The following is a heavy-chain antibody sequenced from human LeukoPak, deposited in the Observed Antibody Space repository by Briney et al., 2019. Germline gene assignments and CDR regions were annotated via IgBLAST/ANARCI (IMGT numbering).Heavy chain of an antibody. V-gene: IGHV4-34*01. D-gene: IGHD6-19*01. J-gene: IGHJ4*02. Sequence: SETLSLTCAVYGGSFSGYYWSWIRQPPGKGLEWIGEINHSGSANYNPSLKSRVTISVDTSKNQFSLKLSSVTAADTAVYYCARVGYRAVAGPLGDWGQGTLVTVSS. CDR1: GGSFSGYY. CDR2: INHSGSA. CDR3: ARVGYRAVAGPLGD.